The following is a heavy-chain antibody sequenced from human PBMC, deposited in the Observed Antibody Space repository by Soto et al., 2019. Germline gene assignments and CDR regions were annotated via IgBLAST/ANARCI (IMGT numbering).Heavy chain of an antibody. V-gene: IGHV1-3*01. CDR3: ARDNGEQWLLDY. Sequence: GASVKVSCKASGYTFISYAMHWVRQAPGQRLEWMGWISPGNGNTKYSQKFQGRVTITRDTSASTSYMELSSLRSEDTSVYYCARDNGEQWLLDYWGQGTLVTVSS. CDR2: ISPGNGNT. D-gene: IGHD6-19*01. CDR1: GYTFISYA. J-gene: IGHJ4*02.